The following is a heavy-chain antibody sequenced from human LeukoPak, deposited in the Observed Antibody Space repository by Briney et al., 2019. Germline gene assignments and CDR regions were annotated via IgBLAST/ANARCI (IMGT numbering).Heavy chain of an antibody. CDR1: GFTFSSYA. J-gene: IGHJ4*02. Sequence: GGSLRLSCAASGFTFSSYAMHWVRQAPGKGLEWVAVISYDGSNKYYADSVKGRFIISRDNSKNTLYLQMNSLRAEDTAVYYCARAPCGGDCYSMDYWGQGTLVTVSS. V-gene: IGHV3-30-3*01. D-gene: IGHD2-21*02. CDR3: ARAPCGGDCYSMDY. CDR2: ISYDGSNK.